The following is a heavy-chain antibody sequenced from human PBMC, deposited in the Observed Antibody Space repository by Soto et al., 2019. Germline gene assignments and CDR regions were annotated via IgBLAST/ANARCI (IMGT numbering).Heavy chain of an antibody. D-gene: IGHD2-15*01. V-gene: IGHV1-24*01. CDR1: GYTLTDLS. CDR2: FDPEDGET. CDR3: ATHPPQYCSGGSCYAAGAFDI. J-gene: IGHJ3*02. Sequence: ASVKVSCKVAGYTLTDLSMHWVRQAPGKGLEWMGGFDPEDGETIYAQMFQGRVTMTEDTSTDTAYMELSSLRSEDTAVYYCATHPPQYCSGGSCYAAGAFDIWGQGTMVTVSS.